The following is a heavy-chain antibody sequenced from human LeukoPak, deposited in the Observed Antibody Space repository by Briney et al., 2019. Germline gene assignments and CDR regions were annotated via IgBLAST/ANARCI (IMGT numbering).Heavy chain of an antibody. CDR3: ARDGYGSGTYFDY. D-gene: IGHD3-10*01. Sequence: SVKVSCKASRGTFSSYALSWVGQARGQGLEWMGGIIPIFGTANYAQKFQGRVTITADESTSTAYMELSSLRSEDTAVYYCARDGYGSGTYFDYWGQGTLVTVSS. V-gene: IGHV1-69*01. J-gene: IGHJ4*02. CDR1: RGTFSSYA. CDR2: IIPIFGTA.